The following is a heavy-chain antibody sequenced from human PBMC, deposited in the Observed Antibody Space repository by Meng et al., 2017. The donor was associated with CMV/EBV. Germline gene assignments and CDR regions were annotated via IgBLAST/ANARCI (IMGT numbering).Heavy chain of an antibody. J-gene: IGHJ6*02. CDR1: GYTFTGYD. CDR2: MNLNSGNT. CDR3: AREVGDGNDINYYYYYGMDV. D-gene: IGHD3-9*01. Sequence: ASVKVSCKASGYTFTGYDINWVRQATGQGLEWMGWMNLNSGNTGYAQKFQGRVTITRNSSISTAYMELSSLRSEDTAVYYCAREVGDGNDINYYYYYGMDVWGQGTTVTVSS. V-gene: IGHV1-8*03.